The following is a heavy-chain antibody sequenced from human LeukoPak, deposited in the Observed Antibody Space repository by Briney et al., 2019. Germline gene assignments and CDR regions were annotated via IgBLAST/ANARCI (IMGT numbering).Heavy chain of an antibody. CDR1: GGSFSGYY. J-gene: IGHJ5*02. D-gene: IGHD2-2*01. CDR2: INHSGST. CDR3: ARGRKVPAAMTVFGRRRNWFDP. V-gene: IGHV4-34*01. Sequence: SETLSLTCAVYGGSFSGYYWSWLRQPPGKGREWIGEINHSGSTNYNPSLKSRVTISVDTSKNQFSLKLSSVTAADTAVYYCARGRKVPAAMTVFGRRRNWFDPWGQGTLVTVSS.